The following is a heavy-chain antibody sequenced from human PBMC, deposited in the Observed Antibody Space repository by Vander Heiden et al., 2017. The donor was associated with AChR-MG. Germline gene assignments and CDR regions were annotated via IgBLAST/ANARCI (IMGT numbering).Heavy chain of an antibody. CDR1: GFTFSSYS. V-gene: IGHV3-21*01. Sequence: EVQLVESGGGLVKPGGSLRLSCAASGFTFSSYSMHWVRQAPGKGLEWVSSISSSSGYIYYADSVKGRFTISRDNAKNSLYLQMNSLRAEDTAVYYCARGYGCSGGSCYAIYYYYGMDVWGQGTTVTVSS. CDR3: ARGYGCSGGSCYAIYYYYGMDV. CDR2: ISSSSGYI. J-gene: IGHJ6*02. D-gene: IGHD2-15*01.